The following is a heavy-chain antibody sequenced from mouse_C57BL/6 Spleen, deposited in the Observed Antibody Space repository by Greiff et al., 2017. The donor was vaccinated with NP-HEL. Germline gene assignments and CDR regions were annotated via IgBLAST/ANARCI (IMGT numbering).Heavy chain of an antibody. CDR2: INPNNGGT. D-gene: IGHD2-14*01. CDR1: GYTFTDYY. J-gene: IGHJ2*01. CDR3: ARERGTAYYFDY. Sequence: VQLQQSGPELVKPGASVKISCKASGYTFTDYYMNWVKQSHGKSLEWIGDINPNNGGTSYNQKFKGKATLTVVKSSSTAYMELRSLTSEDSAVYYCARERGTAYYFDYWGQGTTLTVSS. V-gene: IGHV1-26*01.